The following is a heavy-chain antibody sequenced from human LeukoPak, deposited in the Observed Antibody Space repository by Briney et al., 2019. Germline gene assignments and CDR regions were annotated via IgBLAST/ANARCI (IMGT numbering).Heavy chain of an antibody. CDR1: GFTFSSYG. CDR3: AKEGQQMVYYYYYMDV. V-gene: IGHV3-30*02. Sequence: GGSLRLSCAASGFTFSSYGMHWVRQAPGKGLEWVAFIRYDGSNKYYADSVKGRFTISKDNSKNMMYVQMNSLRVEDTAVYYCAKEGQQMVYYYYYMDVWGKGTTVTVSS. J-gene: IGHJ6*03. D-gene: IGHD6-13*01. CDR2: IRYDGSNK.